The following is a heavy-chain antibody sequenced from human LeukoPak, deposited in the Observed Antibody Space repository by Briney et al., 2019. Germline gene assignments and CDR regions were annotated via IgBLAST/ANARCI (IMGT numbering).Heavy chain of an antibody. CDR2: ISYDGSNK. Sequence: GGSLRLSCAGSGFTFSSYGMHWVRQAPGKGLEWVAVISYDGSNKYDADSVKGRFTISSDNSKNTLYLQMNSLRAEDTAVYYCAKDPPQPRSSWFDYWGQGTLVTVSS. J-gene: IGHJ4*02. CDR3: AKDPPQPRSSWFDY. CDR1: GFTFSSYG. D-gene: IGHD6-13*01. V-gene: IGHV3-30*18.